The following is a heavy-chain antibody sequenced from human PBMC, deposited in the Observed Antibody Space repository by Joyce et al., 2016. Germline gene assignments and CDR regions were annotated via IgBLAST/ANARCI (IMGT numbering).Heavy chain of an antibody. CDR3: AKILTATYSSGWFLDY. CDR1: GLTLSNYG. CDR2: ISYDGMYK. D-gene: IGHD6-25*01. V-gene: IGHV3-30*18. Sequence: QVQLVESGGGVVQPGWSLRLSCAASGLTLSNYGVHWVRQAPGKGPEWVAVISYDGMYKYYADSVKGRFTISRGNSKNTVFLEMNSLRAEDTAVYYCAKILTATYSSGWFLDYWGQGTLVTVSS. J-gene: IGHJ4*02.